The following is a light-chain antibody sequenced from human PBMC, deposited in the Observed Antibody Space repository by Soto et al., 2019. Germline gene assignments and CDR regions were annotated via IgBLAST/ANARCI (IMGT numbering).Light chain of an antibody. J-gene: IGLJ1*01. CDR1: SSDVGGYNY. V-gene: IGLV2-8*01. CDR2: EVS. CDR3: SSYAGSNNLV. Sequence: QSVLTQPPSASGSPGQSVTISCTGTSSDVGGYNYVSWYQQHPGKAPKLMIYEVSKRPSGVPDRFSGSKSGNTASLTVSGIQDEEEDDYYCSSYAGSNNLVFGTWTKV.